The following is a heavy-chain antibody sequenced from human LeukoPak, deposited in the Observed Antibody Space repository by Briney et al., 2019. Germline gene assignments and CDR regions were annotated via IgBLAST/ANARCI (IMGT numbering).Heavy chain of an antibody. CDR3: ARGRSLVVPAASSFWFDP. J-gene: IGHJ5*02. V-gene: IGHV1-2*06. D-gene: IGHD2-2*01. Sequence: ASVKVSCKASGYTFTGDYIHWVRQAPGQGLEWMGRINPNSGGTNYAQKFQGRVTMTRDTSTSTAYMELSSLRSEDTAVYYCARGRSLVVPAASSFWFDPWGQGTLVTVSS. CDR2: INPNSGGT. CDR1: GYTFTGDY.